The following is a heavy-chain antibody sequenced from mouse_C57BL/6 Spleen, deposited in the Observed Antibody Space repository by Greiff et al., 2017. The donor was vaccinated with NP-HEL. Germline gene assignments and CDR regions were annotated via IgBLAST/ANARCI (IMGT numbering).Heavy chain of an antibody. J-gene: IGHJ2*01. CDR2: IDPENGDT. D-gene: IGHD1-1*01. Sequence: EVQLQQSGAELVRPGASVKLSCTASGFNIKDDYMHWVKQRPEQGLEWIGWIDPENGDTEYASKFQGKATITADTSSNTAYLQLSSLTSEDTAVYYCTPVTTVVARWGQGTTLTVSS. CDR3: TPVTTVVAR. V-gene: IGHV14-4*01. CDR1: GFNIKDDY.